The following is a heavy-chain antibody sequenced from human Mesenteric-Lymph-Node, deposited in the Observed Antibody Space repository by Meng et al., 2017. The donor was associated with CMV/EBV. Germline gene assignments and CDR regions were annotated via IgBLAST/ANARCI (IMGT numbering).Heavy chain of an antibody. V-gene: IGHV3-11*01. J-gene: IGHJ4*02. CDR2: ISSSGSTI. Sequence: GESLKISCAASGFTFSDYYMSWIRQAPGKGLEWVSYISSSGSTIYYADSVKGRFTISRDNAKNSLYLQMNSLRAEDTAVYYCARQTGTGTNRYFDYWGQGTLVTVSS. CDR3: ARQTGTGTNRYFDY. D-gene: IGHD1-7*01. CDR1: GFTFSDYY.